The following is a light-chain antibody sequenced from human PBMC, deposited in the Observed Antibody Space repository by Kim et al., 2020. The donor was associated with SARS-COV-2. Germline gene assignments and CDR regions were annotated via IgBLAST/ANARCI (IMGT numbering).Light chain of an antibody. Sequence: DIQMTQSPSSVSASVGDRVTITCRASQVINNWLSWYQQKPGKAPKVLIFTASRLQSGVPSRFSGSGSGTDFSLTISSLQPEDFATYYCQQSNSFPLTFGGGTKVEIK. V-gene: IGKV1-12*01. CDR1: QVINNW. CDR2: TAS. CDR3: QQSNSFPLT. J-gene: IGKJ4*01.